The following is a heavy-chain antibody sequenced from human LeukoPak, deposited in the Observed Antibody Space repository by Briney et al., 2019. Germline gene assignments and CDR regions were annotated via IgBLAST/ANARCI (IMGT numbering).Heavy chain of an antibody. V-gene: IGHV4-61*01. CDR3: ARSRAFNSGAFDP. Sequence: PSETLSLTCTVSGASVSSASYWTWIRQPPGKGVEWIAHIYNGVNTNYNPSLKSRVTISVDTSKNQFSLRLNSVTAADTAVYYCARSRAFNSGAFDPWGQGTLVTVSS. J-gene: IGHJ5*02. CDR2: IYNGVNT. CDR1: GASVSSASY. D-gene: IGHD1-26*01.